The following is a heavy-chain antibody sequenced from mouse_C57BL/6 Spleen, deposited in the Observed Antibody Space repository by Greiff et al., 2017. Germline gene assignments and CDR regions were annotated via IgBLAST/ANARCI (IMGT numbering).Heavy chain of an antibody. CDR1: GYAFTNYL. D-gene: IGHD1-1*02. CDR3: AREAGDYGPNFAWFAY. CDR2: INPGSGGT. J-gene: IGHJ3*01. V-gene: IGHV1-54*01. Sequence: QVQLQQSGAELVRPGTSVKVSCKASGYAFTNYLIEWVKQRPGQGLEWIGVINPGSGGTNYNEKFKGKATLTADKSSSTAYMQLSSLTSEDSAVYFCAREAGDYGPNFAWFAYWGQGTLVTVSA.